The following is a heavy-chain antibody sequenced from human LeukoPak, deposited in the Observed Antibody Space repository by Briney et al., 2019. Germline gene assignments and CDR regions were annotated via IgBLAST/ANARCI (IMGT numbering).Heavy chain of an antibody. V-gene: IGHV3-7*03. CDR3: ASIPGGYSY. CDR1: RFSFTRYW. CDR2: IKEDGSEK. D-gene: IGHD5-12*01. J-gene: IGHJ4*02. Sequence: GGSLRLSCAASRFSFTRYWMTWVRQAPGTGLELVANIKEDGSEKYYVDSVKGRFTISRDNAKNSLYLQMNSLRAEDTAVYYCASIPGGYSYWGQGTLVTVSS.